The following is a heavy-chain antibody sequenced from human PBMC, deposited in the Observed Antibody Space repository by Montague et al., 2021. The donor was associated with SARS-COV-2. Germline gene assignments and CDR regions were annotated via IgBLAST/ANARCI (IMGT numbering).Heavy chain of an antibody. J-gene: IGHJ4*02. V-gene: IGHV6-1*01. CDR3: GRVFAPAGTFDF. D-gene: IGHD6-13*01. Sequence: CAISGDGVSTHNTTWNWVRQSPSGDLEWLGRTYFRSKWYNDYAVSVKSRITINPDTSKNQFSLQLKSVTPKDTAIYFCGRVFAPAGTFDFWGQGTLVTVSS. CDR1: GDGVSTHNTT. CDR2: TYFRSKWYN.